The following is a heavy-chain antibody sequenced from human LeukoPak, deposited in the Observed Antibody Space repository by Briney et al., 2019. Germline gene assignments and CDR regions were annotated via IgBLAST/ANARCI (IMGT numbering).Heavy chain of an antibody. CDR3: ARKAAAVTYYFDY. Sequence: GGSLRLSCAASGFTFSSYWMHWVRQAPGKGLVWVSRINSDGSSTSYADSVKGRSTISRDNAKNTLYLQMNSLRAEDTAVYYCARKAAAVTYYFDYWGQGTLVTVSS. V-gene: IGHV3-74*01. D-gene: IGHD6-13*01. J-gene: IGHJ4*02. CDR2: INSDGSST. CDR1: GFTFSSYW.